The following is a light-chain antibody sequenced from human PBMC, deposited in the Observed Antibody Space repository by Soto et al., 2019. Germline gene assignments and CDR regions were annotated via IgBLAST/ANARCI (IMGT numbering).Light chain of an antibody. J-gene: IGKJ1*01. V-gene: IGKV3-15*01. CDR3: QQYNNWPPWT. CDR1: RSLSTN. CDR2: GAS. Sequence: MTQSPAILSVSPGERVTLSCRASRSLSTNLAWYQQKPGQAPRLLIYGASTRATGIPARFSGSGSGTEFTLTIRSLQSADLAAYYCQQYNNWPPWTVGQVKKVDIK.